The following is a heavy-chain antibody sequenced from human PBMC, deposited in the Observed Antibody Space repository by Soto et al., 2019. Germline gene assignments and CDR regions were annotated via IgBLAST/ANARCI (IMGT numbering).Heavy chain of an antibody. CDR2: IYYSGSA. D-gene: IGHD3-10*01. J-gene: IGHJ6*02. CDR3: ARGVGFGYYYYHMDL. V-gene: IGHV4-61*01. Sequence: SETLSLTCTVSGGSVSNISDYWSWVRQPPGKGLEWIGYIYYSGSADYNPSLGSRATISLDTSKNQFSLKLSSVTTADTAVYYCARGVGFGYYYYHMDLWGQGTTVTVSS. CDR1: GGSVSNISDY.